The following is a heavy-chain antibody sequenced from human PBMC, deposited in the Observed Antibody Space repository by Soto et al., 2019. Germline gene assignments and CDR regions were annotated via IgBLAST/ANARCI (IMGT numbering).Heavy chain of an antibody. CDR2: IKPDGSEQ. J-gene: IGHJ6*02. D-gene: IGHD1-20*01. V-gene: IGHV3-7*01. CDR3: ARGNWNYYYGFDV. CDR1: EFTFDKYY. Sequence: LRLSCAASEFTFDKYYMTWVRQAPGKGPEWVANIKPDGSEQYYVDSVKGRFTISRDNANNSLYLQMNSLRAEDTAVYFCARGNWNYYYGFDVWGQGTTVTVSS.